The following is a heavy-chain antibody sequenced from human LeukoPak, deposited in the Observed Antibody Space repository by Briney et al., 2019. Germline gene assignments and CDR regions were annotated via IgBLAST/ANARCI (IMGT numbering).Heavy chain of an antibody. CDR3: ARAMFLQPYVWGSYYYYYMDV. D-gene: IGHD3-16*01. V-gene: IGHV4-39*07. CDR1: GGSISSSSYY. Sequence: PSETLSLTCTVSGGSISSSSYYWGWIRQPPGKGLEWIGSIYYSGSTYYNPSLKSRVTISVDTSKNQFSLKLSSVTAADTAVYYCARAMFLQPYVWGSYYYYYMDVWGKGTTVTISS. CDR2: IYYSGST. J-gene: IGHJ6*03.